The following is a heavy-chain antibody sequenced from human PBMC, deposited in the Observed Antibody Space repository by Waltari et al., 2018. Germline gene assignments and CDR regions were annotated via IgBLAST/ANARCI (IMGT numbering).Heavy chain of an antibody. CDR3: ARTSLLAVDGLNHY. D-gene: IGHD3-3*02. J-gene: IGHJ4*02. Sequence: QVQLVQSGAEVKKPGASVKVSCKASGYTFASHAISWVRRAPGQGLVWVGWISVYNGNTNYAQKFQDRVTVTTDTSTSTAYMELRSLRSDDTAVYYCARTSLLAVDGLNHYWGQGTLVTVSS. CDR1: GYTFASHA. CDR2: ISVYNGNT. V-gene: IGHV1-18*01.